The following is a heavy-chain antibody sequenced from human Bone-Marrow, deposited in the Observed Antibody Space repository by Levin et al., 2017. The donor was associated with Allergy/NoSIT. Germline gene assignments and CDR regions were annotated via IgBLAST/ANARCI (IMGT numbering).Heavy chain of an antibody. CDR2: IYPGDSDT. J-gene: IGHJ3*02. Sequence: HGESLKISCKGSGYSFTSYWIGWVRQMPGKGLEWMGIIYPGDSDTRYSPSFQGQVTISADKSISTAYLQWSSLKASDTAMYYCARTAYCGGDCYADACDIWGQGTMVTVSS. CDR1: GYSFTSYW. V-gene: IGHV5-51*01. D-gene: IGHD2-21*02. CDR3: ARTAYCGGDCYADACDI.